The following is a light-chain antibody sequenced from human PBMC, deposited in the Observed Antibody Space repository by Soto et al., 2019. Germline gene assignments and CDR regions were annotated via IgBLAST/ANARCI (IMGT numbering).Light chain of an antibody. CDR3: QQYDDLPT. CDR2: DAS. CDR1: QDITNL. V-gene: IGKV1-33*01. J-gene: IGKJ3*01. Sequence: DIQMTQSPSSLSASVGDRVTITCQASQDITNLLNWYQQKAGKAPRLLIYDASKVEPGVPSRFSGSGSGTDFTFTISSLQPEDFAAYYCQQYDDLPTFGPGTKVDMK.